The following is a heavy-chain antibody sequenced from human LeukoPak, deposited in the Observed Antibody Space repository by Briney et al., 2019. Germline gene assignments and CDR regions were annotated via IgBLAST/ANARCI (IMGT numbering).Heavy chain of an antibody. V-gene: IGHV3-23*01. CDR1: GFTFSSYA. CDR2: ISGSGGST. D-gene: IGHD4-17*01. Sequence: PGGSLRLSCAASGFTFSSYAMSWVRQAPGKGLEWVSAISGSGGSTYYADSVKGRFTISRDNSKNTLYLQMNSLRAEDTAVYYCAKARGYGDYAFGMDVWGQGTTVTVSS. CDR3: AKARGYGDYAFGMDV. J-gene: IGHJ6*02.